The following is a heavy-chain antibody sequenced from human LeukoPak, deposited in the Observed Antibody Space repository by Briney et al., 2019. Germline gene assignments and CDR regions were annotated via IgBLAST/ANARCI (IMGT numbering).Heavy chain of an antibody. Sequence: PGGSLRLSCAASGFTFSDYYMSWIRQAPGKGLEWVSYISSSGSTIYYADSVKGRFTISRDNAKNSLCLQMNSLRAEDTAVYYCARDEGCSSTSCYRGEDYYYYMDVWGKGTTVTVSS. CDR1: GFTFSDYY. CDR3: ARDEGCSSTSCYRGEDYYYYMDV. CDR2: ISSSGSTI. J-gene: IGHJ6*03. D-gene: IGHD2-2*01. V-gene: IGHV3-11*04.